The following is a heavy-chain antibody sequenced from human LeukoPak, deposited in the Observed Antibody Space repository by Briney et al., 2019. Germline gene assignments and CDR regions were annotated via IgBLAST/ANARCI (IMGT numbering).Heavy chain of an antibody. CDR3: ARGYTAMVHDY. D-gene: IGHD5-18*01. CDR2: IYYSGSSGST. V-gene: IGHV4-59*01. CDR1: GGSISHYY. Sequence: PSETLSLTCTVSGGSISHYYWSWIRQPPGKGLEWIGYIYYSGSSGSTHYNPSLKSRVTISLDTSKNQFSLKLSSVTAADTAVYYCARGYTAMVHDYWGQGTLVTVSS. J-gene: IGHJ4*02.